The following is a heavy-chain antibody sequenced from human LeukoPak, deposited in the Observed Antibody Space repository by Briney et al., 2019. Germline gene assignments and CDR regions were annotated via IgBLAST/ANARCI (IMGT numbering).Heavy chain of an antibody. V-gene: IGHV4-34*01. Sequence: PSETLSLTCAVYGGSFSGYYWSWIRQPPGKGLEWIGEINHSGSTNYNPSLKSRVTISVDTSKNQFSLKLSSVTAADTAVYYCARGMWSYYDSSGYFDYWGQGTLVTVSS. CDR2: INHSGST. CDR1: GGSFSGYY. J-gene: IGHJ4*02. D-gene: IGHD3-22*01. CDR3: ARGMWSYYDSSGYFDY.